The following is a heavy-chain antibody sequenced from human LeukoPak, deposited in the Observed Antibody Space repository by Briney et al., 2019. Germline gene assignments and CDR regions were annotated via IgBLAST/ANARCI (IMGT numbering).Heavy chain of an antibody. V-gene: IGHV3-23*01. CDR3: AKDEVVTYYYDSSGSDY. Sequence: PGGSLRLSCAASGFTFSSYATSWVRQAPGKGLEWVSAISGSGGSTYYADSVKGRFTISRDNSKNTLYLQMNSLRAEDTAVYYCAKDEVVTYYYDSSGSDYWGQGTLVTVSS. CDR1: GFTFSSYA. D-gene: IGHD3-22*01. CDR2: ISGSGGST. J-gene: IGHJ4*02.